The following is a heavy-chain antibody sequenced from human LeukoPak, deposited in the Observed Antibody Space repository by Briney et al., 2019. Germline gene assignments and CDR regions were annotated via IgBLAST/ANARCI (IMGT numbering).Heavy chain of an antibody. J-gene: IGHJ4*02. CDR2: IYYSGST. D-gene: IGHD6-19*01. CDR1: GDSISSRSYY. CDR3: ARQGWLVLS. Sequence: SETLSLTCSVSGDSISSRSYYWGWIRQPPGKGLEWIVSIYYSGSTYYNPSLKSRVTISVDTSKNQFSLKLNSVTATDTAVYYCARQGWLVLSWGQGTLVTVSS. V-gene: IGHV4-39*01.